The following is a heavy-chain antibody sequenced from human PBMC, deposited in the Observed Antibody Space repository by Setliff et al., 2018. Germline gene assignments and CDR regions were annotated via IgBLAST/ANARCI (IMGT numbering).Heavy chain of an antibody. J-gene: IGHJ3*02. D-gene: IGHD2-2*01. CDR2: ISAYNGYI. CDR1: GFRFTNYG. V-gene: IGHV1-18*01. CDR3: ARAPGTVVVPASRSAFDI. Sequence: ASVKVSCKTSGFRFTNYGISWVRQAPGQGLEWMGWISAYNGYIIYAQKLQGRVTMTTDTSTSTAYMEVRSLRSDDTAVYYCARAPGTVVVPASRSAFDIWGQGTMVTVSS.